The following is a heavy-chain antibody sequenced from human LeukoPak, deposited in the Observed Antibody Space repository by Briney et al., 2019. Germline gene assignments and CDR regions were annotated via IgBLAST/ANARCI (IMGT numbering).Heavy chain of an antibody. CDR3: ARVLAPSSGYPGDFDY. J-gene: IGHJ4*02. Sequence: SQTLSLTCTVSGGSISSGGYYWSWIRQHPGKGLEWIGYIYYSGSTYYNPSLKSRVTISVDTSKNQFSLKLSSVTAADTAVYYCARVLAPSSGYPGDFDYWGQGTLVTVSS. CDR1: GGSISSGGYY. V-gene: IGHV4-31*03. CDR2: IYYSGST. D-gene: IGHD3-22*01.